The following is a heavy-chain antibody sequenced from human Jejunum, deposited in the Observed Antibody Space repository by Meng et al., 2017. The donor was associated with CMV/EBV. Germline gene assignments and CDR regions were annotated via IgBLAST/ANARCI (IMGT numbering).Heavy chain of an antibody. D-gene: IGHD6-19*01. CDR1: AFTFRGYA. CDR3: ARVAGPIDF. CDR2: IDTSGSLT. Sequence: LSCSASAFTFRGYAMSWVRQAPGKGLEWVSRIDTSGSLTYYTDSVRGRFTVSRDNSKNTVYLQMNSLRADDTAVYYCARVAGPIDFWGHGTQVTVSS. J-gene: IGHJ4*01. V-gene: IGHV3-23*05.